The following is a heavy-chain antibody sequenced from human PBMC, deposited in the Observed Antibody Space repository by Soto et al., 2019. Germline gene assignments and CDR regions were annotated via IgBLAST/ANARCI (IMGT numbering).Heavy chain of an antibody. J-gene: IGHJ4*02. V-gene: IGHV3-23*01. CDR1: RFTFSSYA. Sequence: AGGSLRLSCAASRFTFSSYAMSWVRQAPGKGLEWVSSISGGGNDAYYADSVKGRFTISKDTSKNQVVLTMTNMDPVDTATYYCARMTAVPTSPFDYWGQGTLVTVSS. D-gene: IGHD4-4*01. CDR3: ARMTAVPTSPFDY. CDR2: ISGGGNDA.